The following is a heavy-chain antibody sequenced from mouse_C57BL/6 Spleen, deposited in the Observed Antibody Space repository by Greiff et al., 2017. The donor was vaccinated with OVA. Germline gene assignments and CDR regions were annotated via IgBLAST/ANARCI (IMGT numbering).Heavy chain of an antibody. Sequence: EVQLQQSGPELVKPGASVKMSCKASGYTFTDYNMHWVKQSPGKSLEWIGYINPKNGGTSYNQKFKGKATLTANKSSSTAYMELRRLTSEDSEVYYCASSAHYGSSYEGWYFDGWGTGATVTVSS. CDR1: GYTFTDYN. D-gene: IGHD1-1*01. J-gene: IGHJ1*03. CDR2: INPKNGGT. CDR3: ASSAHYGSSYEGWYFDG. V-gene: IGHV1-22*01.